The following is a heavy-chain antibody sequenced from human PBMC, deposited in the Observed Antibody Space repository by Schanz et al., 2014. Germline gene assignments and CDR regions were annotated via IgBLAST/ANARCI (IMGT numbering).Heavy chain of an antibody. CDR1: GFSFSRYG. CDR3: AKEDRTHSSDYVY. D-gene: IGHD3-22*01. CDR2: IRGSGGST. Sequence: IQLVESGGGVVQPGTSLRLSCTISGFSFSRYGMHWVRQAPGKGLEWVSCIRGSGGSTLYADSVQGRFTISRDDSKNMLYLQMNSLRAEDTAVYYCAKEDRTHSSDYVYWGQGTLVTVSS. V-gene: IGHV3-23*04. J-gene: IGHJ4*02.